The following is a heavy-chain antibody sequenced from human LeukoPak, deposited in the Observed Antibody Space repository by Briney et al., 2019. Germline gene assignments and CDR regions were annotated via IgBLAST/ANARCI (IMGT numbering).Heavy chain of an antibody. CDR3: ARMKYFDSTGYSHAEYFQH. J-gene: IGHJ1*01. V-gene: IGHV1-69*04. D-gene: IGHD3-22*01. CDR1: GGTFNSFA. Sequence: SVKVSCKASGGTFNSFAISWVRQAPGQGLECVGRIIPLLGTPDYAQKFQGRVTITSDKYTGTAYIELSSLRYEDTAMYYCARMKYFDSTGYSHAEYFQHWGQGTMAIVSS. CDR2: IIPLLGTP.